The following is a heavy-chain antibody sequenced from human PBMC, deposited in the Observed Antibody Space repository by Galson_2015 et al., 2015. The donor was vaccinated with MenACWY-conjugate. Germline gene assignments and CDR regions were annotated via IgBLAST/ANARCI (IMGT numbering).Heavy chain of an antibody. CDR1: GFTFSSYA. CDR2: ISGSGGST. J-gene: IGHJ6*02. D-gene: IGHD4-23*01. Sequence: SLRLSCAASGFTFSSYAMSWVRQAPGKGLEWVSAISGSGGSTYYADSVKGRFTISRDNSKNTLYLQMNSLRAEDTAVYYCAKLLAVVTRNYYYYYGMDVSGQGTTVPVSS. V-gene: IGHV3-23*01. CDR3: AKLLAVVTRNYYYYYGMDV.